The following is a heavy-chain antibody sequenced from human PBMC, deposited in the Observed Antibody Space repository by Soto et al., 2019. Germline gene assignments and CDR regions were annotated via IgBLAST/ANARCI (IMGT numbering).Heavy chain of an antibody. CDR2: ISAYNGNT. J-gene: IGHJ5*02. CDR3: AVTGRFLEWKNCFDP. D-gene: IGHD3-3*01. V-gene: IGHV1-18*01. Sequence: ASVKVSCKASGYTFTSYGISWVRQAPGQGLEWMGWISAYNGNTNYAQKLQGRVTMTTDTSTSTAYMELRSLRSDDTAVYYCAVTGRFLEWKNCFDPWGQGTLVTVSS. CDR1: GYTFTSYG.